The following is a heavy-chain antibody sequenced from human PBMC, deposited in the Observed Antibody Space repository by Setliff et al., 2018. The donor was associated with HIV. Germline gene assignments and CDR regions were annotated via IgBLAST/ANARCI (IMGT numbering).Heavy chain of an antibody. V-gene: IGHV1-18*01. J-gene: IGHJ3*02. CDR1: GYTFTSYG. CDR3: ARDSEWGSYIFWTFDI. CDR2: ISAYNGNT. D-gene: IGHD1-26*01. Sequence: ASVKVSCKASGYTFTSYGISWVRQAPGQGLEWMGWISAYNGNTNYAQKLQGRVTITTDEPTNTVYMELRSLRSDDTAVYYCARDSEWGSYIFWTFDIWGQGTMVTVSS.